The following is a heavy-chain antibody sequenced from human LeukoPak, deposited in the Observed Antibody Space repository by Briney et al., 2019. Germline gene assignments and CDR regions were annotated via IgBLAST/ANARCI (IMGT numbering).Heavy chain of an antibody. V-gene: IGHV3-21*01. CDR3: ARVGYYYDSSGYPDY. CDR2: ISSSSSYI. D-gene: IGHD3-22*01. Sequence: PGGSLRLSCAASGFTFSSYEMNWVRQAPGKGLEWVSSISSSSSYIYYADSVKGRFTISRDNAKNSLYLQMNSLRAEDTAVYYCARVGYYYDSSGYPDYWGQGTLVTVSS. CDR1: GFTFSSYE. J-gene: IGHJ4*02.